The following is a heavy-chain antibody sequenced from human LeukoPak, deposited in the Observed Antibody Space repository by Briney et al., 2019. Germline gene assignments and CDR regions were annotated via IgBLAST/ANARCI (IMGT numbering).Heavy chain of an antibody. Sequence: GGSLRLSCAASGFTFSSYAMHWVRQAPGKGLEYVSAISSNGGITYHANSVEGRFTISRDNSKNTLYLQMGSLRAEDMAVYYCARDQLVLSYYYGMDVWGQGTTVTVS. D-gene: IGHD6-13*01. CDR1: GFTFSSYA. CDR2: ISSNGGIT. V-gene: IGHV3-64*01. J-gene: IGHJ6*02. CDR3: ARDQLVLSYYYGMDV.